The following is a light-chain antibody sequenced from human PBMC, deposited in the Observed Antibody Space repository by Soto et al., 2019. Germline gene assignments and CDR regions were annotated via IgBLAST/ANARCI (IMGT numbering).Light chain of an antibody. CDR2: GNS. Sequence: QSVLTQPPSVSGAPGQRVTISCTGSSSNIGAGYDVHWYQQLPGTAPKLLIYGNSNRPSGVPDRFSGSKSGTSASLAITGLQAEDEADYYCCSYACSYTWVFGGGTKLIVL. J-gene: IGLJ3*02. V-gene: IGLV1-40*01. CDR3: CSYACSYTWV. CDR1: SSNIGAGYD.